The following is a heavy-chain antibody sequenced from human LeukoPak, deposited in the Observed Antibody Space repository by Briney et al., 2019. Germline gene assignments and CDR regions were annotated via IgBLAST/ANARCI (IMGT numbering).Heavy chain of an antibody. V-gene: IGHV1-18*01. CDR1: GYTFTNHG. CDR3: ARKNSGGKDDAFDI. CDR2: ISDHSRDG. D-gene: IGHD3-16*01. Sequence: ASVKVSCKASGYTFTNHGISWVRQAPGQGLEWVGWISDHSRDGHYAQKFQGRVTMTSDTSATTAYMELRSLRSDDTAVYYCARKNSGGKDDAFDIWGQGTMVTVSA. J-gene: IGHJ3*02.